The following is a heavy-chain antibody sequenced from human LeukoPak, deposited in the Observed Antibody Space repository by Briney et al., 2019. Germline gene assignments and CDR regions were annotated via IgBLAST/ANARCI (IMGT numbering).Heavy chain of an antibody. J-gene: IGHJ4*02. CDR1: GGSISSSSYY. D-gene: IGHD3-3*01. Sequence: KPSETLSLTCTVSGGSISSSSYYWGWIRQPPGKGLEWIGSIYYSGSTYYNPSLKSRVTISVDTCKNQFSLKLSSVTAADTAVYYCARPARSGVVTYFDYWGQGTLVTVSS. CDR3: ARPARSGVVTYFDY. V-gene: IGHV4-39*01. CDR2: IYYSGST.